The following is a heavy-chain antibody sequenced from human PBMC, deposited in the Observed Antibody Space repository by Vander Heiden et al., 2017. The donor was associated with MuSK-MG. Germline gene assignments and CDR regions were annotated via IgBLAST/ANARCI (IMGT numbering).Heavy chain of an antibody. D-gene: IGHD4-17*01. Sequence: EVQLVESGGGLVKPGGSLRLSCAASGFTFSTDSMNWVRQAQGKGLEWVSCISDSSTYIYYADSVKGRFTISRDNAKNSLYLQMNSLRAEDTAVYYCARSPGYGDSPIGYMDVWGKGIKVTVSS. CDR1: GFTFSTDS. CDR3: ARSPGYGDSPIGYMDV. CDR2: ISDSSTYI. V-gene: IGHV3-21*01. J-gene: IGHJ6*03.